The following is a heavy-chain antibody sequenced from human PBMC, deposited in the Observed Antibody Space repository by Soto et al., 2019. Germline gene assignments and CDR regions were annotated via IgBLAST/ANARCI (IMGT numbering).Heavy chain of an antibody. CDR2: ISSSSSYI. CDR1: GFTFSSYS. CDR3: ARVSTGSGSDYFPYYYYGMDV. V-gene: IGHV3-21*01. Sequence: GGSLRLSCAASGFTFSSYSMNWVRQAPGKGLEWVSSISSSSSYIYYADSVKGRFTISRDNAKNSLYLQMNSLRAEDTAVYYCARVSTGSGSDYFPYYYYGMDVWGQGTTVTVSS. D-gene: IGHD3-10*01. J-gene: IGHJ6*02.